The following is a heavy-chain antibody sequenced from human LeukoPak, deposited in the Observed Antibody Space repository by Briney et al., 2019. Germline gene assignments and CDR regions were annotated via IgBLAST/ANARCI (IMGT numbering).Heavy chain of an antibody. J-gene: IGHJ4*02. CDR3: ARGTSGYYYFDY. D-gene: IGHD3-22*01. CDR1: GGSISSGGYS. Sequence: TSQTLSLTCAVSGGSISSGGYSWSWIRQPPGKGLEWIGYIYHSGSTYYNPSLKSRVTISVDRSKNQFSLKLSSVTAADTAVYYCARGTSGYYYFDYWGQGTLVTVSS. CDR2: IYHSGST. V-gene: IGHV4-30-2*01.